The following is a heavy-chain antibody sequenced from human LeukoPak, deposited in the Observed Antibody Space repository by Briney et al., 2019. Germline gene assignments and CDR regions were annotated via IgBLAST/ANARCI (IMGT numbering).Heavy chain of an antibody. CDR2: MNPNSGNT. J-gene: IGHJ5*02. Sequence: ASVKVSCKASGYTFTSYDINWVRQATGQGLEWMGWMNPNSGNTGYAQKFQGRVTITRDTSASTAYMELSSLRSEDTAVYYCARDGQEWELLRTWFDPWGQGTLVTVSS. D-gene: IGHD1-26*01. CDR3: ARDGQEWELLRTWFDP. V-gene: IGHV1-8*01. CDR1: GYTFTSYD.